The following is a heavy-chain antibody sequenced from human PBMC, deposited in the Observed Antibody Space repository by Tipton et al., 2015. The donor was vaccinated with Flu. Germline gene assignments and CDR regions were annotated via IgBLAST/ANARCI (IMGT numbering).Heavy chain of an antibody. J-gene: IGHJ6*02. CDR1: GFIFSSHA. V-gene: IGHV3-23*01. CDR2: SGGDGTRT. D-gene: IGHD3-10*01. Sequence: SLRLSCVASGFIFSSHALSWVRRSTGKGLEWVSSSGGDGTRTYYAQSVKGRFTISRDLSRNTLFLQMHNLTPEETAVYYCAKSRDFYDNPGNAASYYHGMDVWGQGTTVTVS. CDR3: AKSRDFYDNPGNAASYYHGMDV.